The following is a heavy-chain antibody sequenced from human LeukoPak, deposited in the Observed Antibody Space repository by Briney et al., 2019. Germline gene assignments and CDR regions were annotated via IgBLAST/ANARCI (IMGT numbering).Heavy chain of an antibody. CDR1: GGSLSGYY. CDR2: IYYSGST. J-gene: IGHJ6*02. Sequence: SETLSLTCTVSGGSLSGYYWSWIRQPPGKGLEWIGYIYYSGSTNYNPPLKSRVTISVDTSKNQFSLKLTSVTAADTAVYYCARGYYSNYVYYYYGMDVWGQGTTVTVSS. CDR3: ARGYYSNYVYYYYGMDV. V-gene: IGHV4-59*01. D-gene: IGHD4-11*01.